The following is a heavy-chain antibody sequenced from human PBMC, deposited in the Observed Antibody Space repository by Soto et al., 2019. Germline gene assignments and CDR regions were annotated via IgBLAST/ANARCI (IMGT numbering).Heavy chain of an antibody. CDR3: SGGGDYEGGAFDI. V-gene: IGHV4-39*01. CDR2: IYYSGST. CDR1: GRSISSSSYY. J-gene: IGHJ3*02. Sequence: SETLSLTXTVSGRSISSSSYYRGWIRQPPGKGLEWLGSIYYSGSTYYNPSLKSRVTISVDTSKNQFSLKLSSVTAADTAVYYCSGGGDYEGGAFDIWGQGTMVTVSS. D-gene: IGHD4-17*01.